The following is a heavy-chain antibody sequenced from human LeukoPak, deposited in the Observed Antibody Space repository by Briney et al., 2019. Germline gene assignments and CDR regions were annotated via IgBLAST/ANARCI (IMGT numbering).Heavy chain of an antibody. J-gene: IGHJ4*02. Sequence: ASGKVSCTASGYTFTSYYMQWVRQAPGQGLGWVGIINPSDGSTSSAQKFQGRVTMTRDTSTSTVYMELSSLRSEDTAVYYCEVVPNYWGQGTLVTVSS. CDR2: INPSDGST. CDR3: EVVPNY. V-gene: IGHV1-46*01. D-gene: IGHD3-22*01. CDR1: GYTFTSYY.